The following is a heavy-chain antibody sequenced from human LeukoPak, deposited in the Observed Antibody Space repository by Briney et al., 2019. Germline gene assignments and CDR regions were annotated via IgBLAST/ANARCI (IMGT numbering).Heavy chain of an antibody. CDR2: IYPSDSDT. D-gene: IGHD4-11*01. Sequence: GESLKISCKGSGYSLTSYWIGWVRQMPGKGLEWMGIIYPSDSDTRYSPSFQGQVAISADKSISTAYLQWSSLKASDTAMYYCARQDSNYHADYWGQGTLVTVSS. J-gene: IGHJ4*02. CDR1: GYSLTSYW. CDR3: ARQDSNYHADY. V-gene: IGHV5-51*01.